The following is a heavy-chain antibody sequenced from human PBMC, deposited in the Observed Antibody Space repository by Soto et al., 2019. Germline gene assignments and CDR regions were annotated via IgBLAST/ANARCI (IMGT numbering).Heavy chain of an antibody. J-gene: IGHJ1*01. D-gene: IGHD2-21*02. Sequence: SETLSLTCTVSGGSISSGGYYWSWIRQHPGKGLEWIGYIYYSGSTYYNPSLKSRVTISVDTSKNQFSLKLSSVTAADTAVYYCASNCGGDCEYFQHWGQGTMVTVSS. V-gene: IGHV4-31*03. CDR3: ASNCGGDCEYFQH. CDR2: IYYSGST. CDR1: GGSISSGGYY.